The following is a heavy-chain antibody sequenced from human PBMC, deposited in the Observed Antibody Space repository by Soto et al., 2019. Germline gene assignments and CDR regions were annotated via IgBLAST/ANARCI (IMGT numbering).Heavy chain of an antibody. D-gene: IGHD6-6*01. J-gene: IGHJ6*02. CDR1: GFTFDDYA. V-gene: IGHV3-9*01. CDR3: AKDMASSSRTVVVYGMDV. CDR2: ISWNSGSI. Sequence: GGSLRLSCAASGFTFDDYAMHWVRQAPGKGLEWVSGISWNSGSIGYADSVKGRFTISRDNAKNSLYLQMNSLRAEDTALYYCAKDMASSSRTVVVYGMDVWGQGTTVTVSS.